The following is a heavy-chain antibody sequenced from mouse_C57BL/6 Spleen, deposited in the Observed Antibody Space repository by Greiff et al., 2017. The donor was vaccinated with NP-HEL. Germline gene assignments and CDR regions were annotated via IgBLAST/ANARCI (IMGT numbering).Heavy chain of an antibody. CDR3: AISRYSNYDDAMDY. J-gene: IGHJ4*01. CDR2: IYPGDGDT. CDR1: GYAFSSSW. Sequence: QVQLQQSGPELVKPGASVKISCKASGYAFSSSWMNWVKQRPGKGLEWIGRIYPGDGDTHYNGKFKGKATLNADKSSSTAYMQLSCLTSEDSAVYFCAISRYSNYDDAMDYWGQGTSVTVSS. V-gene: IGHV1-82*01. D-gene: IGHD2-5*01.